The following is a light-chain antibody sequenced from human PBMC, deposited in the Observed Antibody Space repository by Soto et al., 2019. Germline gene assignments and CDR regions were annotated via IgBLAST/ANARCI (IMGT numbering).Light chain of an antibody. Sequence: EIVLTQSPGTLSLSPGERATLSCRATQSVSSTYLAWYQQKPGQAPRLLIYGASSRATGIPDRFSGSGSGTDFTLTISRLEPEDFAMYYCLQYDNSPRTFGQGTKVDI. V-gene: IGKV3-20*01. CDR3: LQYDNSPRT. CDR1: QSVSSTY. J-gene: IGKJ1*01. CDR2: GAS.